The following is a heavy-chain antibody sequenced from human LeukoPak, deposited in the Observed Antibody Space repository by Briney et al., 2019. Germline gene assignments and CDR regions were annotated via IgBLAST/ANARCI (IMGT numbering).Heavy chain of an antibody. V-gene: IGHV3-48*04. Sequence: QTGGSLRLSCAASGFTFSSYSMNWVRQAPGKGLEWVSHIGSSGNPIYYADSVKGRFTISRDNAKNSLYLQMNSLRAEDTAVYYCARPRGSRGYFDYWGQGTLVTVSS. J-gene: IGHJ4*02. CDR1: GFTFSSYS. CDR2: IGSSGNPI. CDR3: ARPRGSRGYFDY. D-gene: IGHD1-26*01.